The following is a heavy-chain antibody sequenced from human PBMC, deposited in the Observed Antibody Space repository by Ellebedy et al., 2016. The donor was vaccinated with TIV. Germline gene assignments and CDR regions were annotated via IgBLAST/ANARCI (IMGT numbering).Heavy chain of an antibody. CDR1: GGSISSSNYY. Sequence: SETLSLTCTVSGGSISSSNYYWGWIRQSPGKGLEWIGSIYYSGSTYYNPSLKSRVTISVDTSKNQLSLQLDSVTPEDTAVYHCARGIQQYLGAYYLDSWGQGTLVTVSS. D-gene: IGHD5-18*01. J-gene: IGHJ4*02. CDR3: ARGIQQYLGAYYLDS. V-gene: IGHV4-39*01. CDR2: IYYSGST.